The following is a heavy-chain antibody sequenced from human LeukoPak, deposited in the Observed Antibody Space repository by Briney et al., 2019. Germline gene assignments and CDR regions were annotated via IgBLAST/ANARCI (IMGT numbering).Heavy chain of an antibody. V-gene: IGHV1-46*01. CDR2: INPSGGST. J-gene: IGHJ4*02. CDR3: ARDRGYSGSRRPANYFDY. CDR1: GYTFTSYY. D-gene: IGHD1-26*01. Sequence: ASVKVSCKASGYTFTSYYMRWVRQAPGQGLEWLGIINPSGGSTSYAQKFQGRVTMTRDTSTSTVYMELSSLRSEDTAVYYCARDRGYSGSRRPANYFDYWGRGTLVTVSS.